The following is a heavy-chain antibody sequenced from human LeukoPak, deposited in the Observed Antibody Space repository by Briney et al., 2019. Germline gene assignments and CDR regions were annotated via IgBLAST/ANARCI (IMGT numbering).Heavy chain of an antibody. Sequence: SETLSLTCTVSGYSISRGYYWGWIRQPPGKGLEWIGSIYHSGSTYYNPSLKSRVTMSVDTSKNQLSLKVISVTAADTAVYYCARGVIATGGNDFDYWGQGTLVTVSS. V-gene: IGHV4-38-2*02. J-gene: IGHJ4*02. CDR2: IYHSGST. CDR3: ARGVIATGGNDFDY. CDR1: GYSISRGYY. D-gene: IGHD6-13*01.